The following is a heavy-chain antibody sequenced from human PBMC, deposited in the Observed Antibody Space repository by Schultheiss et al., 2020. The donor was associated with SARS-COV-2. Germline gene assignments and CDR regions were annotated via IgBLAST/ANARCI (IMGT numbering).Heavy chain of an antibody. CDR1: GGSISGYY. CDR2: IYYSGST. V-gene: IGHV4-59*12. CDR3: ARLSSSPRRIPLYYFDY. J-gene: IGHJ4*02. Sequence: SETLSLTCTVSGGSISGYYWSWIRQPPGKGLEWIGYIYYSGSTNYNPSLKSRVTISVDTSKNQFSLKLSSVTAADTAVYYCARLSSSPRRIPLYYFDYWGQGTLVTVSS. D-gene: IGHD6-6*01.